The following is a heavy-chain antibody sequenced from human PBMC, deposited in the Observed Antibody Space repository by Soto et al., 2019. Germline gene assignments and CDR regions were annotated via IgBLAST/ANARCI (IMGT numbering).Heavy chain of an antibody. CDR2: IYWNDDK. J-gene: IGHJ5*02. D-gene: IGHD6-13*01. CDR3: AYVLSSSWQGDWFDP. V-gene: IGHV2-5*01. CDR1: GFSLSTSGVG. Sequence: QITLKESGPTLVKPTQTLTLTCTFSGFSLSTSGVGVGWIRQPPGKALEWLALIYWNDDKRYSPSLKSRLTITKDTSKNQVVLTMTNMDPVDTATYYCAYVLSSSWQGDWFDPWGQGTLVTVSS.